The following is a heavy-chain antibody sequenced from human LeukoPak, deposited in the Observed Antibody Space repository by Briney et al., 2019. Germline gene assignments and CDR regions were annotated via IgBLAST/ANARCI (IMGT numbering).Heavy chain of an antibody. CDR3: AREERPVATALDV. J-gene: IGHJ6*04. D-gene: IGHD2-21*02. Sequence: GASVKVSCKASGGTFSSYAISWVRQAPGQGLEWMGRIIPILGIANYAQKFQGRVTITADKSTSTAYMELSSLRSEDTAVYYCAREERPVATALDVWGKGTTVTVSS. CDR2: IIPILGIA. CDR1: GGTFSSYA. V-gene: IGHV1-69*04.